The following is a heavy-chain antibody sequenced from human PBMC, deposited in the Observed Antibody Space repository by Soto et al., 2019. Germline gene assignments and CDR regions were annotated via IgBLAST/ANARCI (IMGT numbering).Heavy chain of an antibody. CDR1: AFTFSSYG. CDR3: AKDLVVVPAAPYYGMDV. D-gene: IGHD2-2*01. Sequence: GGSLRLSCAASAFTFSSYGMHWVRQAPGKGLEWVAVISYDGSNKYYADSVKGRFTISRDNSKNALYLQMNSLRAEDTAVYYCAKDLVVVPAAPYYGMDVWGQRTTVTVSS. J-gene: IGHJ6*02. CDR2: ISYDGSNK. V-gene: IGHV3-30*18.